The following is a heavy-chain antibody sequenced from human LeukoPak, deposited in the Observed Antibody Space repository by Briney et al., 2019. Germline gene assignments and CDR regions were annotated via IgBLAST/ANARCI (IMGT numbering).Heavy chain of an antibody. V-gene: IGHV3-9*01. CDR3: AKDNRYDILTGYLDY. CDR2: ISWNSGSI. D-gene: IGHD3-9*01. Sequence: GGSLRLSCAASGFTFDDYAMHWVRQAPGKGLEWVSGISWNSGSIGYADSVKGRFSISRDNAKNSLYLQMSSLRAEDTALYYCAKDNRYDILTGYLDYWGQGTLVTVSS. J-gene: IGHJ4*02. CDR1: GFTFDDYA.